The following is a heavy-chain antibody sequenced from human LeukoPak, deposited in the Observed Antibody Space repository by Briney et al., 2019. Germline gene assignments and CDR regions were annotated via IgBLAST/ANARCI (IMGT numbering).Heavy chain of an antibody. Sequence: ASLKPSCKASRYTFTGYNIHRVRQAPGQRLEWMGWINPNSGGTNYAQKFQGRVTMTRDTSISTAYMELSSLRSEDTAVYYCARDESSGYSWGQGTLVTVSS. V-gene: IGHV1-2*02. D-gene: IGHD3-22*01. J-gene: IGHJ5*02. CDR2: INPNSGGT. CDR1: RYTFTGYN. CDR3: ARDESSGYS.